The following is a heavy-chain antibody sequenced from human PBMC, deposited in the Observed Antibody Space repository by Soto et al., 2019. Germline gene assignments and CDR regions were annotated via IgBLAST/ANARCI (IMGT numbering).Heavy chain of an antibody. CDR3: ARRKERSRPYSLYL. D-gene: IGHD2-15*01. V-gene: IGHV1-8*01. CDR2: MNPNNGNA. CDR1: GYTFITYD. J-gene: IGHJ5*02. Sequence: ASVKVSCNASGYTFITYDFSWVRQAAGQGLEWMGWMNPNNGNAGFAQKFRGRINMTRNTSISTAYLELSSLRSDDSAVYFCARRKERSRPYSLYLWGQGTQVTVSS.